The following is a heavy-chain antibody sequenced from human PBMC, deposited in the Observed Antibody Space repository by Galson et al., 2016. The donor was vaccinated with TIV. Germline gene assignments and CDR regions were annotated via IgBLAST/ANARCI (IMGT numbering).Heavy chain of an antibody. V-gene: IGHV3-30*04. CDR3: ARTVTENVYYSGLDV. D-gene: IGHD2-21*02. Sequence: SLRLSCAASGFTFSGYAMHWVRQAPGKGLEWLAVISYDGNDKYYSDSMKGRFTISRDNSKDTLFLQMKSLRGEDTAVYYCARTVTENVYYSGLDVWGQGTTVTVSS. J-gene: IGHJ6*02. CDR2: ISYDGNDK. CDR1: GFTFSGYA.